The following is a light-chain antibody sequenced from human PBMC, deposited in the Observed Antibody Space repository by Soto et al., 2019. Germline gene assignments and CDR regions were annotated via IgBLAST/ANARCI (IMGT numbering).Light chain of an antibody. J-gene: IGKJ4*01. V-gene: IGKV3-11*01. CDR1: QSVSSS. Sequence: EIVLTQSPATLSLSPGERATLSCRASQSVSSSLAWYQQKPGQAPSLLIYDASNRATGIPARFSGSGSGTDFTLTISSLEPEDFAVYYCQQRSNWPPLTFGGGTKVEIK. CDR3: QQRSNWPPLT. CDR2: DAS.